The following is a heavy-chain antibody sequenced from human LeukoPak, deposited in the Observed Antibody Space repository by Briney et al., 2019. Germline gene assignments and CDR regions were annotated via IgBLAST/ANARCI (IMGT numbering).Heavy chain of an antibody. CDR2: IYSGGST. J-gene: IGHJ4*02. D-gene: IGHD1-7*01. CDR3: ARAEDWNYRY. V-gene: IGHV3-66*01. Sequence: PWGSLRLSCAASGFTFSSYAMSWVRQAPGKGLEWVSVIYSGGSTYYADSVKGRFIISRDISKNTLSLQMNSLRAEDTALYYCARAEDWNYRYWGQGTLVTVSS. CDR1: GFTFSSYA.